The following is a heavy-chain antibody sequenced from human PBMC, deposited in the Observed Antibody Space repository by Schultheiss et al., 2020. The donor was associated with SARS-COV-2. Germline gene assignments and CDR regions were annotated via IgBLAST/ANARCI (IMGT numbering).Heavy chain of an antibody. D-gene: IGHD6-25*01. J-gene: IGHJ6*02. Sequence: GGSLRLSCAASGFTFRSYGMNWVRQAPGKGLEWVSSISSSSSYIYYADSVKGRFTISRDNAKNSLYLQMNSLRAEDTAVYYCARDGGRRLLSPDYYYYYGMDDWGQGTTVTVSS. V-gene: IGHV3-21*01. CDR2: ISSSSSYI. CDR1: GFTFRSYG. CDR3: ARDGGRRLLSPDYYYYYGMDD.